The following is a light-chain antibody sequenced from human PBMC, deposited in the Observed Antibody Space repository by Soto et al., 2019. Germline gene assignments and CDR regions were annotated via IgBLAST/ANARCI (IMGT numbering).Light chain of an antibody. V-gene: IGKV3-11*01. J-gene: IGKJ1*01. CDR3: QQRSRWPPA. Sequence: EIVLTQSPATLSLSPGERATLSCRASQNVRGSVAWYQQKPGQPPRLLIFDDSKRATGIPTRFSGSGSETDFTLTISTLEPEDFASYYCQQRSRWPPAFGPGTKVEVK. CDR1: QNVRGS. CDR2: DDS.